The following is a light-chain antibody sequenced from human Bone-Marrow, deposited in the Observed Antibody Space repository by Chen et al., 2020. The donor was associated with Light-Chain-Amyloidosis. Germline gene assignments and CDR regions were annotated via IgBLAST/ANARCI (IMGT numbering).Light chain of an antibody. CDR2: END. CDR1: SGDIATNY. J-gene: IGLJ3*02. V-gene: IGLV6-57*03. CDR3: QSYATNTWI. Sequence: FILTQDHSVSESPGKTVTISCTRSSGDIATNYVQWYQQRPGSAPTTVIYENDLRPSGVPDRFSGSIDTYSNSASLTISGLETEDEADYYCQSYATNTWIFGGGTHLTVL.